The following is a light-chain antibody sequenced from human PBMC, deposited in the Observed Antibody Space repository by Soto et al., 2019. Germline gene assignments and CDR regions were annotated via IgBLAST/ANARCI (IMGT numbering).Light chain of an antibody. J-gene: IGKJ4*01. CDR3: QQYGSSPLT. Sequence: EIVLTQSPGTLSLSPGERATLSCWASQSVSSSSLAWYQQKPGQAPRLLIYGASSRATGIPDRFSGSGSGTDFTLTISRVEPEDCAVYYCQQYGSSPLTFGGGTKVEIK. CDR1: QSVSSSS. CDR2: GAS. V-gene: IGKV3-20*01.